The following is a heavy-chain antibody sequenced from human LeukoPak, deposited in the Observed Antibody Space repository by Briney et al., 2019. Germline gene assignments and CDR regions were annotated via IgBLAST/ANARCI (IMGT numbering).Heavy chain of an antibody. V-gene: IGHV4-34*01. CDR3: ARGKGPIFGVVTPPYYYYMDV. Sequence: SETLSLTCSVSGDSISLSFYYWSWIRQPPGKGLEWIGEINHSGSTNYNPSLKSRVTISVDTSKNQFSLKLSSVTAADTAVYYCARGKGPIFGVVTPPYYYYMDVWGKGTTVTVSS. CDR1: GDSISLSFYY. J-gene: IGHJ6*03. D-gene: IGHD3-3*01. CDR2: INHSGST.